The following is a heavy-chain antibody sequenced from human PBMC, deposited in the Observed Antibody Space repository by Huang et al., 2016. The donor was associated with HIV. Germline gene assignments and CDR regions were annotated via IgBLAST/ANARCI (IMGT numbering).Heavy chain of an antibody. J-gene: IGHJ3*02. Sequence: QVQLVQSGAEVKKPGSSVTVSCKASGGTFSSYAISWVRPAPGKGLEWMGGISPICDTANYAQKFQGRVTITAYESTSTADMELSSLRAEDTAVYYCARGINGGAFDIWGQGTMVTVSS. CDR1: GGTFSSYA. D-gene: IGHD3-16*01. CDR3: ARGINGGAFDI. CDR2: ISPICDTA. V-gene: IGHV1-69*13.